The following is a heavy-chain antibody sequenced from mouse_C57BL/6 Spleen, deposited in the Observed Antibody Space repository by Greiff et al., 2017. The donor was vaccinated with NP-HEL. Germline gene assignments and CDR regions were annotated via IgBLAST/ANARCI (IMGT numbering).Heavy chain of an antibody. CDR2: INPGSGGT. Sequence: VKLMESGAELVRPGTSVKVSCKASGYAFTNYLIEWVKQRPGQGLEWIGVINPGSGGTNYNEKFKGKATLTADKSSSTAYMQLSSLTSEDSAVYFCAREGDGNPWFAYWGQGTLVTVSA. CDR1: GYAFTNYL. V-gene: IGHV1-54*01. CDR3: AREGDGNPWFAY. J-gene: IGHJ3*01. D-gene: IGHD2-1*01.